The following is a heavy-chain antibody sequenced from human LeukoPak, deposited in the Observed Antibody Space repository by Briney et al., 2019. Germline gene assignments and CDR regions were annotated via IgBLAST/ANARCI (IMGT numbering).Heavy chain of an antibody. CDR2: INHSGST. CDR3: ARKKLGVDY. Sequence: SETLSLTCAVYGGSFSGYYWSWIRQPPGKGLEWIGEINHSGSTNYNPSLKSRVTISVDTSKNQFSLKLSSVTAADTAVYYCARKKLGVDYWGQGTLVTVSS. D-gene: IGHD3-10*01. V-gene: IGHV4-34*01. J-gene: IGHJ4*02. CDR1: GGSFSGYY.